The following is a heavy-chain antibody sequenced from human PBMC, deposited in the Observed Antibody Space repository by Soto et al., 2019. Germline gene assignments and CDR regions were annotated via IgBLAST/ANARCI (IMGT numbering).Heavy chain of an antibody. CDR1: GFTFDDNA. CDR3: AISQDRGGRTTFIY. V-gene: IGHV3-9*01. J-gene: IGHJ4*02. CDR2: INWKSDI. Sequence: PWGSLRLSCAVSGFTFDDNAMHWVRQAPEKGLEWVSGINWKSDIGYADSVKGRFTISRDNAENSLYLQMHSLRAEDTALYYCAISQDRGGRTTFIYWGQGTQVTVSS. D-gene: IGHD3-16*01.